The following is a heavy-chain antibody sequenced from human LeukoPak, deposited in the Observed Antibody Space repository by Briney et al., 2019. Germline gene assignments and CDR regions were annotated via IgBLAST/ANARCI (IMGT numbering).Heavy chain of an antibody. CDR1: GFTLSSFA. CDR3: AELGITMIGGV. J-gene: IGHJ6*04. CDR2: ISSSGSTI. D-gene: IGHD3-10*02. V-gene: IGHV3-48*03. Sequence: GGSLRLSCAASGFTLSSFAMSWVRQAPGKGLEWVSYISSSGSTIYYADSVKGRFTISRDNAKNSLYLQMNSLRAEDTAVYYCAELGITMIGGVWGKGTTVTISS.